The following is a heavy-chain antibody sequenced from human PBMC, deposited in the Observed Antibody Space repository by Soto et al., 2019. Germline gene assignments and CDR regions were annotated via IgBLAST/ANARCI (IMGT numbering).Heavy chain of an antibody. J-gene: IGHJ4*02. D-gene: IGHD3-10*01. V-gene: IGHV3-7*03. CDR2: IKQDGSEK. CDR1: GFTFSSYW. Sequence: LSLSCAASGFTFSSYWMSWVRQAPGKGLEWVANIKQDGSEKYYVDSVKGRFTISRDNAKNSLYLQMNSLRAEDTAGYYCASRSLWFGELYDYWGQGTLVTVSS. CDR3: ASRSLWFGELYDY.